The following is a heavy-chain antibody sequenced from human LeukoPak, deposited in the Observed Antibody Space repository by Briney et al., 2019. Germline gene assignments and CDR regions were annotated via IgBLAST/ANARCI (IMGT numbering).Heavy chain of an antibody. J-gene: IGHJ4*02. CDR3: AKLGGRLNYDFWSGYGYYFDY. Sequence: PGGSLRLSCAASGFTFSSYAMSWVRQAPGKGLEWVSAISGSGGSTYYADSVKGRFTISRDNSKNTLYLQMNSLRAEDTAVYYCAKLGGRLNYDFWSGYGYYFDYWGQGTLVTVSS. D-gene: IGHD3-3*01. CDR2: ISGSGGST. V-gene: IGHV3-23*01. CDR1: GFTFSSYA.